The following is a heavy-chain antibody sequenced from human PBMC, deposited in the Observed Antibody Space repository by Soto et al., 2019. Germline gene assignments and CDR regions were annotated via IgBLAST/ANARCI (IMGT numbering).Heavy chain of an antibody. V-gene: IGHV4-31*03. CDR1: GGSISSAAYY. CDR3: AREYTYGSNFFDC. CDR2: ISHSGST. D-gene: IGHD5-18*01. J-gene: IGHJ4*02. Sequence: QVQLQESGPGLVKPSQTLSLTCTVSGGSISSAAYYWSWIRQHPGKGLEGIGYISHSGSTYYNPSLKLSVIISVDTSKNQFSLSLTSVTAADTAVYYCAREYTYGSNFFDCWGEGALVTVSS.